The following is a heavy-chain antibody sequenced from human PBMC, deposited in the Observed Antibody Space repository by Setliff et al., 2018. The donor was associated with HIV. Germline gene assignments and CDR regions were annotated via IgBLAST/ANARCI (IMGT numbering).Heavy chain of an antibody. J-gene: IGHJ4*02. CDR3: TTGEHYGSGSFLS. CDR2: INPGGSP. V-gene: IGHV4-34*01. CDR1: RRAFSAFY. D-gene: IGHD3-10*01. Sequence: SETLSLTCAVSRRAFSAFYWGWIRQPPGGGLEWLGEINPGGSPNYNPSLKSRLTISADTSENHFSLELRSVTAADTAMYFCTTGEHYGSGSFLSWGQGTPVTVS.